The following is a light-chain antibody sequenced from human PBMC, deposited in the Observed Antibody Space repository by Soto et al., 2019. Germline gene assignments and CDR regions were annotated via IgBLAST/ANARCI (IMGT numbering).Light chain of an antibody. CDR2: DAS. Sequence: EIVLTQSPGTLSLSPGERATLSCRASQSVSSNFLAWYQQKPGQAPRLLIYDASSGATGIPDRFSGSGSGTDFTLTISRLEPEDFAVYYCQQYGSSPRTFGQGTKLEIK. J-gene: IGKJ2*01. CDR3: QQYGSSPRT. CDR1: QSVSSNF. V-gene: IGKV3-20*01.